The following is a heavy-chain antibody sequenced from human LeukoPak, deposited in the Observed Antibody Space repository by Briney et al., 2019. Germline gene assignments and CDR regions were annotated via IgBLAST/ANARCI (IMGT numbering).Heavy chain of an antibody. V-gene: IGHV3-11*05. D-gene: IGHD5/OR15-5a*01. CDR3: ASDQVSGVFDY. Sequence: PDGSLTLSCAGSRFIFSDFYIKWIRQSPGKGREWLAYIRPEGSYTLYGDCVKGRFVISRDNAKNSVSLQMNSLSVEDTAVYFCASDQVSGVFDYWGQGARVTVSS. J-gene: IGHJ4*02. CDR2: IRPEGSYT. CDR1: RFIFSDFY.